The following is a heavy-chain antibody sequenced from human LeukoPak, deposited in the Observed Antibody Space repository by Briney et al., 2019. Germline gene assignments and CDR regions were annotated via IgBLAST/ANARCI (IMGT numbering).Heavy chain of an antibody. Sequence: ASVRVSCKGSVYTFTGYYMHWVRQAPGQGLEWMGWINPNSGDTNYAQKFQGRVTMARDTSINTAYMELSRLTSDDTAVYHCARDGRGGLSADYWGQGTLVTVSS. CDR1: VYTFTGYY. V-gene: IGHV1-2*02. D-gene: IGHD3-10*01. CDR3: ARDGRGGLSADY. CDR2: INPNSGDT. J-gene: IGHJ4*02.